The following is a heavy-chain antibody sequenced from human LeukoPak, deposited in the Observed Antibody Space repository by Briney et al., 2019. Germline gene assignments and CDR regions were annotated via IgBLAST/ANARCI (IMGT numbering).Heavy chain of an antibody. CDR2: ISGYNGET. CDR3: ARVLGAHRYGSIGH. CDR1: GYTFTSYG. J-gene: IGHJ4*02. Sequence: ASVKVSCKASGYTFTSYGFSWVRQAPGQGLEWMGWISGYNGETDYARNLQGRVTMTTDTSTTTAYMELRSLRSDDTAVYYCARVLGAHRYGSIGHWGQGTLVTVSS. D-gene: IGHD5-18*01. V-gene: IGHV1-18*01.